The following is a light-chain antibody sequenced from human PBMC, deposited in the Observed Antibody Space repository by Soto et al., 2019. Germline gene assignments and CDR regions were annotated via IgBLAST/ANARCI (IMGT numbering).Light chain of an antibody. Sequence: EIVLTQSPGTLSLAPGEGATLSCRASQSVKSSYLAWYQQKPGQAPRLLIFGTSNRATGIPDRFRGGGSGTDFTLTISSLEPEDFAVYYCQQYDSSPRTFGQGTKVEIK. J-gene: IGKJ1*01. CDR3: QQYDSSPRT. CDR1: QSVKSSY. CDR2: GTS. V-gene: IGKV3-20*01.